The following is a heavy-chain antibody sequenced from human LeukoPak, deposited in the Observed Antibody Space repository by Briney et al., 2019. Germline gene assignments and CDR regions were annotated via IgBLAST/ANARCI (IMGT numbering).Heavy chain of an antibody. CDR1: GGSFSGYY. CDR3: ARVRYSGYPVTRSARPWYFDL. CDR2: INHSGST. J-gene: IGHJ2*01. Sequence: SETLSLTCAVYGGSFSGYYWSWIRQPPGKGLEWIGEINHSGSTNYNPSLKSRVTISVDTSKNQFSLKLSSVTAADTAVYYCARVRYSGYPVTRSARPWYFDLWGRGTLVTVSS. D-gene: IGHD5-12*01. V-gene: IGHV4-34*01.